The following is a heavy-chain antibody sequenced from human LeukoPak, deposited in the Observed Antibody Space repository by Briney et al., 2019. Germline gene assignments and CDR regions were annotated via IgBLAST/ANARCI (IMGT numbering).Heavy chain of an antibody. J-gene: IGHJ4*02. D-gene: IGHD6-19*01. CDR1: GGSISSGSYY. Sequence: TLSLTCTVSGGSISSGSYYWSWIRQPAGKGLEWIGRIYTSGSTNYNPSLKSRVTISVDTSKNQFSLKLSSVTAADTAVYYCASPIPGIAVAGTFDYWGQGTLVTVSS. V-gene: IGHV4-61*02. CDR3: ASPIPGIAVAGTFDY. CDR2: IYTSGST.